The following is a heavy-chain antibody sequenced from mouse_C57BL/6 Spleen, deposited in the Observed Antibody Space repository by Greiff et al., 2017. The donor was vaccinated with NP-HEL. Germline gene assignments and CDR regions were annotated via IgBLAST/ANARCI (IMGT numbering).Heavy chain of an antibody. J-gene: IGHJ1*03. V-gene: IGHV5-12*01. CDR1: GFTFSDYY. CDR3: ARQKYFDV. Sequence: EVQLVESGGGLVQPGGSLKLSCAASGFTFSDYYMYWVRQTPEKRLEWVAYISNGGGSTYYPDTVKGRFTISSDNAKNTLYLQMSRLKSEVTAMYYCARQKYFDVWGTGTTVTVSS. CDR2: ISNGGGST.